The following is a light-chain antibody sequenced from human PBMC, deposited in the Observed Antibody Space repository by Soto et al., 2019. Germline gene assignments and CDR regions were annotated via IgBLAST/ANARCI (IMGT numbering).Light chain of an antibody. V-gene: IGKV1-39*01. Sequence: IQMTQSPSSLSASVGDRVTITCRASQSISSYLNWYQQKPGKAPKLLIYAASSLQSGVPSRFSGSGSGTDFTLTISSLQPEDFATYFCQQSYGTPYTFGQGTKLEIK. J-gene: IGKJ2*01. CDR1: QSISSY. CDR3: QQSYGTPYT. CDR2: AAS.